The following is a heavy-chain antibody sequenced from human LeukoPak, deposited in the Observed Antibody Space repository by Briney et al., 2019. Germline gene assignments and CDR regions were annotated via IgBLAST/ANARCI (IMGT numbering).Heavy chain of an antibody. V-gene: IGHV5-51*01. CDR2: IYPGDSDT. J-gene: IGHJ5*02. D-gene: IGHD2-2*01. CDR3: ARHSLYSSSDP. CDR1: GYSFTNYW. Sequence: GESLQISCKGSGYSFTNYWIGWVRQVPGKGLEWMGIIYPGDSDTRYSPPFQGQVTISVDKSISTAYLQWSSLKASDTAMYYCARHSLYSSSDPWGQGTLVTVSS.